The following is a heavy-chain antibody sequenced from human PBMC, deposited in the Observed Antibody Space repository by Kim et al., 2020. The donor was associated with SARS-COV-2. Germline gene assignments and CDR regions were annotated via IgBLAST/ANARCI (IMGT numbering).Heavy chain of an antibody. Sequence: GGSLRLSCAASGFTFSSYAMSWVRQAPGKGLEWVSAISGSGGSTYYADSVKGRFTISRDNSKNTLYLQMNSLRAEDTAVYYCAKGDPDSLGYYYDSSGGYYYYGMDVWGQGTTVTVSS. D-gene: IGHD3-22*01. CDR3: AKGDPDSLGYYYDSSGGYYYYGMDV. CDR1: GFTFSSYA. CDR2: ISGSGGST. J-gene: IGHJ6*02. V-gene: IGHV3-23*01.